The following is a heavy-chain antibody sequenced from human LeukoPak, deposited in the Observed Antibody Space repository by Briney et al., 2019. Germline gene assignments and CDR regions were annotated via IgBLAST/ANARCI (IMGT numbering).Heavy chain of an antibody. D-gene: IGHD4-11*01. Sequence: GGSLRLSCAASGFTFSSYAMSWVRQAPGKGLEWVSAISGSGGRTYYADSVKGRFTISRDNSKNTLYLQMNSLRAEDTAVYYCAKEVLMTTVTTGAYYYYMDVWGKGTTVTVSS. CDR2: ISGSGGRT. CDR1: GFTFSSYA. CDR3: AKEVLMTTVTTGAYYYYMDV. V-gene: IGHV3-23*01. J-gene: IGHJ6*03.